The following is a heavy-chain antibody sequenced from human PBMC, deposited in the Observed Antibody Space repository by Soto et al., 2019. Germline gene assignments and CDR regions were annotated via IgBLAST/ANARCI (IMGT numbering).Heavy chain of an antibody. J-gene: IGHJ4*02. CDR3: AKDPLVVVLAAPGGFDY. CDR2: ISGSGGST. Sequence: GGSLRLSCAASGFTFSSYAMSWVRQAPGKGLEWVSAISGSGGSTYYADSVKGRFTISRDNSKNTLYLQMNSLRAEDTAVYYCAKDPLVVVLAAPGGFDYGGQGTLVTVSS. V-gene: IGHV3-23*01. D-gene: IGHD2-2*01. CDR1: GFTFSSYA.